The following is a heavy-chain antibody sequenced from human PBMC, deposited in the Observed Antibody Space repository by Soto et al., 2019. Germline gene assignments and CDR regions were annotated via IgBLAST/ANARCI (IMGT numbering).Heavy chain of an antibody. Sequence: QVHLVQSGDEMRKPGASVKVSCQASGYTFSNYGITWVRQAPGQGLEWMGWISAHNGNSKYAQSLQGRLTLTTDTSTNTAYMELRSLRSDDTAVYYCARDWYFYGSGSPNHMDVWGKGTTVSVSS. D-gene: IGHD3-10*01. CDR2: ISAHNGNS. J-gene: IGHJ6*03. V-gene: IGHV1-18*01. CDR1: GYTFSNYG. CDR3: ARDWYFYGSGSPNHMDV.